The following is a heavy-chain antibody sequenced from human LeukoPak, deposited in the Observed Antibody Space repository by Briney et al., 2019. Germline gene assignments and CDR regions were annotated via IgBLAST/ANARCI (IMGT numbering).Heavy chain of an antibody. D-gene: IGHD5-18*01. CDR3: AREKSRYKYGYNY. CDR1: GYNFISYD. Sequence: ASVKVSCKASGYNFISYDINWVRQAPGQGLEWMGWISAYNGNTNYAQKLQGRVTMTTGTSTSTAYMELRSLRSDDTAVYYCAREKSRYKYGYNYWGQGTLVTVSS. CDR2: ISAYNGNT. V-gene: IGHV1-18*01. J-gene: IGHJ4*02.